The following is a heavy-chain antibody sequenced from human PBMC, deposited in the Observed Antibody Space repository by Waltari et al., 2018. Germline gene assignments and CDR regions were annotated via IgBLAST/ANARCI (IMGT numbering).Heavy chain of an antibody. CDR1: GFKFSAYA. Sequence: EVQLVESGGGLVKPGGSLRLSWVASGFKFSAYALNWVRQAPGKGLEWVSRINSDGSSTSYADSVKGRFTISRDNAKNTLYLQMNSLRAEDTAVYYCARVRGSWSQYYFDYWGQGTLVTVSS. D-gene: IGHD6-13*01. CDR2: INSDGSST. V-gene: IGHV3-74*02. CDR3: ARVRGSWSQYYFDY. J-gene: IGHJ4*02.